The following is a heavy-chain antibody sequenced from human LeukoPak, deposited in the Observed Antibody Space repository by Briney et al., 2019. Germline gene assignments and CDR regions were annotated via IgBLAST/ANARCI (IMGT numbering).Heavy chain of an antibody. Sequence: GGSPRLSCAASGFMVSSNYMTWVRQAPGKGLEWVSVIYSGGGTDHADSVKGRFTISRDNSNNTLYLQMNSLRAEDTAVYYCARVSTVRGVFDAFDIWGQGTMVTVSS. CDR1: GFMVSSNY. CDR2: IYSGGGT. V-gene: IGHV3-53*01. J-gene: IGHJ3*02. CDR3: ARVSTVRGVFDAFDI. D-gene: IGHD3-10*01.